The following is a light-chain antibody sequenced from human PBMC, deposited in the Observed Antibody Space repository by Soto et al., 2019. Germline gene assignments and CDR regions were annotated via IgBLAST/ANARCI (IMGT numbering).Light chain of an antibody. CDR3: TSYRSDSTLYV. CDR1: SSDVGGYNY. J-gene: IGLJ1*01. V-gene: IGLV2-14*01. Sequence: QSVLTQPASVSGSPGQSITISCAGTSSDVGGYNYVSWYQQHPGKAPKLLIYEVTTRPSGVSNRFSGSKSGNTASLTISGLQAEDEADYYCTSYRSDSTLYVFGTGTKLTVL. CDR2: EVT.